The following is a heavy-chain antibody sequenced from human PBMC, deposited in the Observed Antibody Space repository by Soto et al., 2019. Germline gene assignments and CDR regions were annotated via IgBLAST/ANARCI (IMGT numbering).Heavy chain of an antibody. V-gene: IGHV4-34*01. CDR3: ARGRAVVPAAIGLRGPKNYFDY. CDR2: INHSGST. D-gene: IGHD2-2*01. J-gene: IGHJ4*02. Sequence: SETLSLNCADYGGSFSGYYWSWLPQPPGKGLEWIGEINHSGSTNYNPSLKSRVTISVDTSKNPCSLKRSSVTAADTSVYYGARGRAVVPAAIGLRGPKNYFDYGGQVTLVTVSS. CDR1: GGSFSGYY.